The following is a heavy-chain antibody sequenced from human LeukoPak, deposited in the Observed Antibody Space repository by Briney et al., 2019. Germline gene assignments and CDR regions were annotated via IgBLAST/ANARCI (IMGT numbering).Heavy chain of an antibody. Sequence: GESLKISCTGSGYTFTIYWIGCVRQIHGKCLDWMGIIYPGESDIRYSPSFQGQVTMSADKSISTAYLQWNSLKASDTAMYYCAKEVDQTHFDYWGQGTLVTVSS. CDR2: IYPGESDI. CDR1: GYTFTIYW. D-gene: IGHD1-26*01. V-gene: IGHV5-51*01. CDR3: AKEVDQTHFDY. J-gene: IGHJ4*02.